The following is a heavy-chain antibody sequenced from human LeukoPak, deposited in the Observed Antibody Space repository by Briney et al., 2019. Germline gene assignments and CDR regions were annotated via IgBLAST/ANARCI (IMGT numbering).Heavy chain of an antibody. CDR1: GYTFTGYY. J-gene: IGHJ4*02. V-gene: IGHV1-2*02. D-gene: IGHD5-18*01. CDR3: ARDNKIGGYSYGYCDY. Sequence: ASVKVSCKASGYTFTGYYMHWVRQAPGQGLEWMGWINPNSGGTNYAQKFQGRVTMTRDTPISTAYMELSRLRPDDTAVYYCARDNKIGGYSYGYCDYWGQGTLVTVSS. CDR2: INPNSGGT.